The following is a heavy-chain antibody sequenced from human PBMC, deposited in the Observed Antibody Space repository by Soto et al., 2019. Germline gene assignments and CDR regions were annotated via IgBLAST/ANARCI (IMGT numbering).Heavy chain of an antibody. CDR2: SIPIFGTA. CDR1: GGTFSSYA. J-gene: IGHJ3*02. D-gene: IGHD4-17*01. V-gene: IGHV1-69*01. CDR3: ARAGYGDYRVAFDI. Sequence: QGQLVQSGAEVKKPGSSVKVSCKASGGTFSSYAISWVRQAPGQGLEWMGGSIPIFGTANYAQKFQGRVTITANESTSTAYMELSSLRSEDTAVYYCARAGYGDYRVAFDIWGQGTMVTVSS.